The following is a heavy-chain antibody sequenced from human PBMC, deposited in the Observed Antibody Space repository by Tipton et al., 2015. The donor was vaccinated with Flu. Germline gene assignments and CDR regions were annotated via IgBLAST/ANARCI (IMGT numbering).Heavy chain of an antibody. V-gene: IGHV4-59*08. CDR2: VYYSGSA. D-gene: IGHD3-3*01. CDR3: AAPHYDLPYGMDV. Sequence: LRLSCTVSGGSISRYFWSWIRQPPGKGLEWIGYVYYSGSAKYNPSLKGRVTISLDTSKNQFSLTVTSVTAADTAVYYCAAPHYDLPYGMDVWGHGTTVTVSS. CDR1: GGSISRYF. J-gene: IGHJ6*02.